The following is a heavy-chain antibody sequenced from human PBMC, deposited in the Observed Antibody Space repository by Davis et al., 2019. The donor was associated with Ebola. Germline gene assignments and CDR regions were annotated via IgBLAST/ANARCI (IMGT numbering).Heavy chain of an antibody. CDR1: GFTFSSYE. D-gene: IGHD6-19*01. V-gene: IGHV3-48*03. CDR2: ISSSGSTI. J-gene: IGHJ5*02. CDR3: ARHRIGYSSGWYYNWFDP. Sequence: GGSLRLSCAASGFTFSSYEMNWVRQAPGKGLEWVSYISSSGSTIYYADSVKGRFTISRDNAKNSLYLQMNSLRVEDTAVYYCARHRIGYSSGWYYNWFDPWGQGTLVTVSS.